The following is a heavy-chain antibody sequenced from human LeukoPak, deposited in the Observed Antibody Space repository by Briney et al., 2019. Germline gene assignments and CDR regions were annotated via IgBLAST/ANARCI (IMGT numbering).Heavy chain of an antibody. J-gene: IGHJ4*02. CDR2: INQDGSEK. D-gene: IGHD2-2*01. Sequence: PGGSLRLSCVVSGFSFSNYWMSWVRQAPGKGLEWVANINQDGSEKSYVDSVKGRFTISRDNAESSLYLQVNSLRAEETAVYHCARVNWEDTSCPGFDYWGQGTLVTVSS. CDR3: ARVNWEDTSCPGFDY. V-gene: IGHV3-7*01. CDR1: GFSFSNYW.